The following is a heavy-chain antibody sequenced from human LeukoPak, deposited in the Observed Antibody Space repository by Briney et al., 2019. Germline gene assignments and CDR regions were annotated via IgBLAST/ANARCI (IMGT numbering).Heavy chain of an antibody. CDR3: ARVQWSGYYYYYMDV. J-gene: IGHJ6*03. Sequence: EASVKVSCKASGGTFSSYAISWVRQAPGQGLEWMGGIIPIFGTANYAQKFQGRVTITADKSTSTAYMELSSLRSEDTAVYYCARVQWSGYYYYYMDVWGKGTTVTVSS. D-gene: IGHD3-3*01. V-gene: IGHV1-69*06. CDR1: GGTFSSYA. CDR2: IIPIFGTA.